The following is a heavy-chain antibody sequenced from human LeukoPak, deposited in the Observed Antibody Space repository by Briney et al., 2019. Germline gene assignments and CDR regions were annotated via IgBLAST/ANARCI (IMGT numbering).Heavy chain of an antibody. CDR3: ARGPQFSGPGWFDP. Sequence: GGSLRLSCAASGFTFSGYVVTWVRQAPGKGLECVSSITFSSGHIYYADSVKGRFTISRDNTKDSLYLQMNSLRAEDTAIYYCARGPQFSGPGWFDPWGQGTLVTVSS. V-gene: IGHV3-21*01. CDR1: GFTFSGYV. J-gene: IGHJ5*02. D-gene: IGHD3-10*01. CDR2: ITFSSGHI.